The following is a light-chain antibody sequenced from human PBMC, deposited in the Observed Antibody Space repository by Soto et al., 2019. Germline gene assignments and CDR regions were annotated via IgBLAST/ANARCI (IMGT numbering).Light chain of an antibody. Sequence: QSALTQPASVSGSPGQSITISCTGTSSDVGGYNYVSWYQQHPGKVPKLIICEVSNRPSGVSNRFSGSKSGNTASLTISGLQAEDEADYYCSSYTSISTWVFGGGTKLTVL. CDR1: SSDVGGYNY. CDR2: EVS. V-gene: IGLV2-14*01. CDR3: SSYTSISTWV. J-gene: IGLJ3*02.